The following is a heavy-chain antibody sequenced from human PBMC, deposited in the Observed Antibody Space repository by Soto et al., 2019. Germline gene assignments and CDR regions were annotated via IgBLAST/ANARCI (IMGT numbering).Heavy chain of an antibody. Sequence: ESLKISCSGSGYRFTRYWIGWVRQMPGTGLEWMGIIYPGDSDTRYSPSFQGQVTISADKSISTAYLQWSSLKASDTAMYYCARQKSYRSSSGRAHQSGYYYGMAAWGKGTTITVS. D-gene: IGHD6-6*01. CDR3: ARQKSYRSSSGRAHQSGYYYGMAA. CDR1: GYRFTRYW. V-gene: IGHV5-51*01. J-gene: IGHJ6*04. CDR2: IYPGDSDT.